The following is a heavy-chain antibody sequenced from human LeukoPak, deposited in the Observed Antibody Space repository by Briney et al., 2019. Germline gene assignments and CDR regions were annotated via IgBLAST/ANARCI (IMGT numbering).Heavy chain of an antibody. CDR2: IHTSGSI. D-gene: IGHD1-26*01. CDR3: ARESPSWAIDEVDI. Sequence: PSETLSLTCTVSGDSISRGNYCWSWIRQPAGKGLEWIGHIHTSGSINYNPSLKSRVTMSVDTSKNQFSLKLSSVTAADTAVYYCARESPSWAIDEVDIWGQGTMVTVSS. V-gene: IGHV4-61*09. CDR1: GDSISRGNYC. J-gene: IGHJ3*02.